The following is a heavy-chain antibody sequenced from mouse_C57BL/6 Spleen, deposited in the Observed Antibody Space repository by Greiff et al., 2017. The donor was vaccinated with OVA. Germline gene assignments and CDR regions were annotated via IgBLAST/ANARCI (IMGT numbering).Heavy chain of an antibody. CDR2: ISSGSSTI. V-gene: IGHV5-17*01. D-gene: IGHD1-1*01. J-gene: IGHJ3*01. CDR3: ANAYYGSSPFAY. Sequence: EVKLVESGGGLVKPGGSLKLSCAASGFTFSDYGMHWVRQAPEKGLEWVAYISSGSSTIYYADTVKGRVTISRDNAKNTLFLQMTSLRSEDTAMYYCANAYYGSSPFAYWGQGTLVTVSA. CDR1: GFTFSDYG.